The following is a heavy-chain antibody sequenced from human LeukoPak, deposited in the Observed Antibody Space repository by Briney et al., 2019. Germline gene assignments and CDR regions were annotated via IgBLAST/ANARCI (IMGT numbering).Heavy chain of an antibody. V-gene: IGHV3-49*03. CDR2: IRSKAFGGTI. Sequence: GRSLRLSCTGSGFTFGNYDVSWFRQAPGKGLEWVGFIRSKAFGGTIEYAASVKGRFIFSRDDSKGIAYLQMNSLKTEDTAVYYCTRDDFGRFGDLKSDYWGQGTLVTVSS. D-gene: IGHD3-10*01. CDR1: GFTFGNYD. CDR3: TRDDFGRFGDLKSDY. J-gene: IGHJ4*02.